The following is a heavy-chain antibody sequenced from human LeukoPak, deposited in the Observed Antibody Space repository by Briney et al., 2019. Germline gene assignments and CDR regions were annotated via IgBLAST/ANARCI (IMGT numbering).Heavy chain of an antibody. V-gene: IGHV3-74*01. J-gene: IGHJ4*02. Sequence: PGGSLRLSCAASGFTFSRYWMHWVRQAPGKGLVWVSCIKSDGSSTSTADSAKGRFTISRDNAKNTAYLQMNSLRAEDTAVYYCVRDNRSYNFDYWGQGTLVTVSS. D-gene: IGHD1-26*01. CDR2: IKSDGSST. CDR1: GFTFSRYW. CDR3: VRDNRSYNFDY.